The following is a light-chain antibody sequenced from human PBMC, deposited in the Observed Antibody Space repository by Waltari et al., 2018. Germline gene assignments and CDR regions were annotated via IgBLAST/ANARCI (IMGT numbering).Light chain of an antibody. CDR1: QVISNS. CDR3: QQYYGVTLT. CDR2: GTS. V-gene: IGKV1-NL1*01. Sequence: DIQMTQSPSSLSASVGDRVSISCRASQVISNSLAWYHQSPGQAPKLLLYGTSRLESGVPSRFSGRGSGTDYTITISSLQPEDFGTYYCQQYYGVTLTFGGGTKVQI. J-gene: IGKJ4*01.